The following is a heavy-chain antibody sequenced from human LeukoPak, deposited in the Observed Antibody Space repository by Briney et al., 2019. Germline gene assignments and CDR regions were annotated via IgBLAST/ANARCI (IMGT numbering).Heavy chain of an antibody. V-gene: IGHV3-74*01. CDR1: GFTFSSYW. CDR2: INSDGSST. J-gene: IGHJ4*02. D-gene: IGHD6-13*01. CDR3: ARGRIAAAGILGY. Sequence: GGSLRLSCAASGFTFSSYWMHWVRQAPGKGLVWVSRINSDGSSTIYADSVKGRFTISRDNAKNTLYLQMNSLRAEDTAVYYCARGRIAAAGILGYWGQGTLVTVSS.